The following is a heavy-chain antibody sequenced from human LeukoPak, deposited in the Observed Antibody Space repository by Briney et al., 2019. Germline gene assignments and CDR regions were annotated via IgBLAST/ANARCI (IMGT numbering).Heavy chain of an antibody. Sequence: GGSLRLSCAASGFTFSSYAMSWVREAPGEGLEWVSAMSGAGGYTYYTDSVKGRFTISRDNSKNTLYLQMNSLRAEVTAVYYCAKGLYCGSTSCYMGHDAFDIWGQGTMVTVSS. D-gene: IGHD2-2*02. CDR1: GFTFSSYA. V-gene: IGHV3-23*01. CDR2: MSGAGGYT. J-gene: IGHJ3*02. CDR3: AKGLYCGSTSCYMGHDAFDI.